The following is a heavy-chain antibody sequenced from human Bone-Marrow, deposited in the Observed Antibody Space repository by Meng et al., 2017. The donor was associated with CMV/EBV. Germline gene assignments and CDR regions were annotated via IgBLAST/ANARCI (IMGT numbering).Heavy chain of an antibody. J-gene: IGHJ4*02. D-gene: IGHD5-24*01. V-gene: IGHV4-39*07. CDR2: IYYSGSS. CDR3: ASVPGHGYNLDY. Sequence: SETLSLTCTVSGGSISSSSYYWGWIRQPPGKGLEWIGCIYYSGSSYYNPSLNSRVTISVDTSKNQFSLKLSSVPAEDTAVYYCASVPGHGYNLDYWGQGTLVTVSS. CDR1: GGSISSSSYY.